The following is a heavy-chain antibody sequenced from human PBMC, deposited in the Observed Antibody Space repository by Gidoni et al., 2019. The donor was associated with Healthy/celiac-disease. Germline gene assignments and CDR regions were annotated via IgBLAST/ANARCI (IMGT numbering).Heavy chain of an antibody. V-gene: IGHV4-31*03. CDR2: IYYSRST. CDR1: GGSISRGGYY. J-gene: IGHJ4*02. Sequence: QVQRQESGPGLVKPSQTLSLTCTVSGGSISRGGYYWSWIRQHPGKGLEWIGYIYYSRSTYYNPSLKSRVTISVDTSKNQFSLKLSSVTAADTAVYYCARVYFSGYGDYVSPPLDWGQGTLVTVSS. D-gene: IGHD4-17*01. CDR3: ARVYFSGYGDYVSPPLD.